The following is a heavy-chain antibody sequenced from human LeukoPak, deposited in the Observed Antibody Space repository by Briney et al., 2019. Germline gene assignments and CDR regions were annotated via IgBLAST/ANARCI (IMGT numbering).Heavy chain of an antibody. CDR2: MNPNSGNT. Sequence: GASVKVSCKASGYTFTSYDINWARQATGQGLEWMGWMNPNSGNTGYAQKFQGRVTMTRNTSISTAYMELSSLRSEDTAVYYCARARARIAAAGTNWFDPWGQGTLVTVSS. V-gene: IGHV1-8*01. CDR3: ARARARIAAAGTNWFDP. J-gene: IGHJ5*02. D-gene: IGHD6-13*01. CDR1: GYTFTSYD.